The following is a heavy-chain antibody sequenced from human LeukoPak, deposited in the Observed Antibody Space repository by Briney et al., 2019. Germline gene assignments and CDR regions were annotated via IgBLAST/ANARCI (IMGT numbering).Heavy chain of an antibody. CDR1: RFTSSNAW. D-gene: IGHD4/OR15-4a*01. V-gene: IGHV3-15*01. J-gene: IGHJ3*02. CDR3: TTFDYAAFLI. CDR2: IKSKTDGGTR. Sequence: NPGGSLRLSCALSRFTSSNAWMSWVRQAPGKGLKWVGRIKSKTDGGTRDYAAPVKGRFTISRDDSKNTLYLQMNSLKTEDTAVYYCTTFDYAAFLIWGQGTMVTVSS.